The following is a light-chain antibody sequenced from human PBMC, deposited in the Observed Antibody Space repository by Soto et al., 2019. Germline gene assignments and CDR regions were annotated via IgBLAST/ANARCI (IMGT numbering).Light chain of an antibody. CDR2: GVS. V-gene: IGKV3-20*01. J-gene: IGKJ2*01. CDR3: QQYGTSPPT. Sequence: IVLTQFPGTLSLSPGKGVTLSCRASQSIGSDSLAWYRQKVGQAPRLLIYGVSRRATGLPDRFSGGGSATDFTLTITRLEPQDSAVYYCQQYGTSPPTFGQGTRLEIK. CDR1: QSIGSDS.